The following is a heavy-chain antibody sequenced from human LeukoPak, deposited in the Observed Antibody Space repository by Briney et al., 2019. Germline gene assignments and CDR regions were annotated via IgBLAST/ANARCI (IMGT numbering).Heavy chain of an antibody. CDR2: INTNTGNP. Sequence: ASVKVSCKASGYTFTSFAMNWVRQAPGQGLEGIGWINTNTGNPTYAQGFTGRFVFSLDTSVSTAYLHISSLQAEDTAVYYCARGGWTAADKGGGYYFDYWGQGTLVAVSS. D-gene: IGHD6-13*01. CDR1: GYTFTSFA. CDR3: ARGGWTAADKGGGYYFDY. J-gene: IGHJ4*02. V-gene: IGHV7-4-1*02.